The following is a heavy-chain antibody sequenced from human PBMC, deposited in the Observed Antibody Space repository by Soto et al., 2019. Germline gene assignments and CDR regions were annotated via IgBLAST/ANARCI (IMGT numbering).Heavy chain of an antibody. CDR1: GFTFSGSW. J-gene: IGHJ4*02. Sequence: EVQLVESGGGLVQPGGSLRLSCAASGFTFSGSWMHWVRQAPGKGLVWVSSINGDGSGTIYADFGKGRFTISRDDAKNTLFLQMNGLRAEDTAVYYCARGIFGSGTANDYWGQGTLVTVSS. V-gene: IGHV3-74*01. CDR2: INGDGSGT. CDR3: ARGIFGSGTANDY. D-gene: IGHD3-10*01.